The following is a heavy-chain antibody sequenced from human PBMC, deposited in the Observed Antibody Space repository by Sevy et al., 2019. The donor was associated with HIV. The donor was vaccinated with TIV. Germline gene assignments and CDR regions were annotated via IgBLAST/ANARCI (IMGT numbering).Heavy chain of an antibody. J-gene: IGHJ5*02. Sequence: SETLSLTCAVHDGSFSGYYWNWIRQLPGKGLEWIGEINESGITYYNPSLKSRVTISVDTSNKQFSLKLNSVTAADTAVYFYARSPPVVVVPGAPSWFDPWGQGTLVTVSS. CDR1: DGSFSGYY. V-gene: IGHV4-34*01. D-gene: IGHD2-2*01. CDR3: ARSPPVVVVPGAPSWFDP. CDR2: INESGIT.